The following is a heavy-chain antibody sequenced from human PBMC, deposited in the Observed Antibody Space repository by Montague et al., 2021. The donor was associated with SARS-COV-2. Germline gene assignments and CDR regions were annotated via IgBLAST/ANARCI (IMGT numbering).Heavy chain of an antibody. Sequence: SETLSLTCNVSGVSVSSYSWSWLRQPAGKGLEWIGYIYYSGSSYXNPSLKSRVTISVDTSKNQFSLRLSSVTAADTAVYYCARARTSLIVVVNEFDYWGQGTLVTVSS. D-gene: IGHD2-21*01. CDR2: IYYSGSS. V-gene: IGHV4-59*06. J-gene: IGHJ4*02. CDR3: ARARTSLIVVVNEFDY. CDR1: GVSVSSYS.